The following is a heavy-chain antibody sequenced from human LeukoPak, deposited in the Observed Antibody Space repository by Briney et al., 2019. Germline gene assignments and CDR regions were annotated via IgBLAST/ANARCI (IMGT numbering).Heavy chain of an antibody. Sequence: QTSETLSLTCTVSGVSVSSDHWTWIRQPPGKGLEWLGKIDYPGSTNYNPSLKSRVTISMDTSKNQVSLKLTSVTAADTAVYYCARVTGYIIEDYFDYWGQGTLVTVSS. D-gene: IGHD6-13*01. V-gene: IGHV4-59*02. CDR1: GVSVSSDH. J-gene: IGHJ4*02. CDR2: IDYPGST. CDR3: ARVTGYIIEDYFDY.